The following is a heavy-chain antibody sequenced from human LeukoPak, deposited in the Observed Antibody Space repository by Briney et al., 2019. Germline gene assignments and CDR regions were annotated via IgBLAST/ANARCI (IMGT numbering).Heavy chain of an antibody. J-gene: IGHJ4*02. D-gene: IGHD3-3*01. CDR1: GYTFTSYD. CDR3: ARRKVVTTFGVVRNRYFDY. Sequence: ASVKVSCKASGYTFTSYDINWVRQATGQGLEWMGWMNPNSGNTGYAQKFQGRVTMTRNTSISTAYMELSSLRSEDTAVYYCARRKVVTTFGVVRNRYFDYWGQGTLVTVSS. V-gene: IGHV1-8*01. CDR2: MNPNSGNT.